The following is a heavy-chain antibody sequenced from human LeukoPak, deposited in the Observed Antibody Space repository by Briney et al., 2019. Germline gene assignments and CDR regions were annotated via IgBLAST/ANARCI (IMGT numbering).Heavy chain of an antibody. CDR2: INQDGSEK. D-gene: IGHD3-3*01. CDR1: GFTFSRYW. J-gene: IGHJ6*03. V-gene: IGHV3-7*01. Sequence: GGSLRLSCEASGFTFSRYWMSWVRQAPGKGLEWVANINQDGSEKYYVDSVKGRFTISRDNAKKSLYLQMNSLRAEDTAVYYCARDQGFSYYYYYMDVWGKGTTVTVSS. CDR3: ARDQGFSYYYYYMDV.